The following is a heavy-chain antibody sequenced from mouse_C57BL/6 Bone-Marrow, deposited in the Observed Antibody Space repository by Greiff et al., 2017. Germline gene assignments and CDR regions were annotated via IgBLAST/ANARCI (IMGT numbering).Heavy chain of an antibody. CDR2: IWGGGST. CDR3: ARNRRILLGFDY. Sequence: QVQLQQSGPGLVQPSQSLSITCTVSGFSLTSYGVHWVRQSPGKGLEWLGVIWGGGSTDYNAAFISRLSISKDNSKSQVFFKMNSLQADDTAIYYCARNRRILLGFDYWGQGTTLTVSS. J-gene: IGHJ2*01. D-gene: IGHD1-1*01. V-gene: IGHV2-2*01. CDR1: GFSLTSYG.